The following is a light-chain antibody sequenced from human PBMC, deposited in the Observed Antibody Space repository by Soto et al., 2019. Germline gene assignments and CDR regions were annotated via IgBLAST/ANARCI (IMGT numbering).Light chain of an antibody. J-gene: IGKJ4*01. CDR1: QSVGNN. V-gene: IGKV3-11*01. Sequence: EIVLTQSPATLSLSPGERATLSCRASQSVGNNLAWYQQTPGQAPGLLIYEASTRATGITARFSGSGSGTDFTLTISSLEPEDFAVYYCQQHANWPLTFGGGTKVDIK. CDR2: EAS. CDR3: QQHANWPLT.